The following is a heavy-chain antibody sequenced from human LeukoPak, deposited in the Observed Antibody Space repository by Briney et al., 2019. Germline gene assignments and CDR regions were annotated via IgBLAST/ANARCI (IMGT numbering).Heavy chain of an antibody. Sequence: GESLKISCKGSGYTFTNYWIGWVRQMPGKGLEWMGIIYPGDSDTGYSPSFQGQVTISADKSISTAYLQWSSLKASDTAMYFCARRPRYNFGPHFDYWGQGTLVTVSS. V-gene: IGHV5-51*01. D-gene: IGHD5-18*01. CDR2: IYPGDSDT. CDR3: ARRPRYNFGPHFDY. CDR1: GYTFTNYW. J-gene: IGHJ4*02.